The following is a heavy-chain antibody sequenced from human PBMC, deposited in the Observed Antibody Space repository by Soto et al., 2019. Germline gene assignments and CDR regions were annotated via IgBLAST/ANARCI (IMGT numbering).Heavy chain of an antibody. Sequence: QVQLVQSGAEVKKPGASVKVSCKASGYTFTSYDINWVRQATGQGLEWMGWMNPNGANTGYEQKSQGRVTMTRNTSISTDYMELSSLRSDDAAVYYCAREGVGGMAVWGQGTTVTLSS. CDR1: GYTFTSYD. CDR2: MNPNGANT. D-gene: IGHD3-10*01. J-gene: IGHJ6*02. V-gene: IGHV1-8*01. CDR3: AREGVGGMAV.